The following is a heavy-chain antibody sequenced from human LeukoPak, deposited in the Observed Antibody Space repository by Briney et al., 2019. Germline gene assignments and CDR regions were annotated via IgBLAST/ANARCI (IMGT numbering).Heavy chain of an antibody. V-gene: IGHV4-39*07. CDR3: ARGIAVAGFDAFDI. D-gene: IGHD6-19*01. CDR2: IYYSGNT. CDR1: GGSISSNNYS. J-gene: IGHJ3*02. Sequence: PSETLSLTCTVSGGSISSNNYSWGWVRQSPGKGLEWIGHIYYSGNTYYNPSLKSRVTISVDTSKNQFSLNLSSVTAADTAVYYCARGIAVAGFDAFDIWGQGTMVTVSS.